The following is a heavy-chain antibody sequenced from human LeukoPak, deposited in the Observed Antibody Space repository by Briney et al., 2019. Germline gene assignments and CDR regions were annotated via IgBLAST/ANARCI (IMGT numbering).Heavy chain of an antibody. CDR2: IYYSGST. CDR3: ARQWDYSDSSGRALNYFDY. Sequence: QSSETLSLTCTVYGGSFSGYYWSWIRQPPGKGLEWIGSIYYSGSTYYNPSLKSRVTISVDTSKIQFSLKLSSVTAADTAVYYCARQWDYSDSSGRALNYFDYWGQGTLVTVSS. CDR1: GGSFSGYY. V-gene: IGHV4-39*01. J-gene: IGHJ4*02. D-gene: IGHD3-22*01.